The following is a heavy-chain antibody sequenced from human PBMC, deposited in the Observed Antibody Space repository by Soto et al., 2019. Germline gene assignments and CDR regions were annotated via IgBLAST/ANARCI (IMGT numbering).Heavy chain of an antibody. D-gene: IGHD3-3*01. V-gene: IGHV3-48*02. CDR1: GFTFSSYS. Sequence: GGSLRLSCAASGFTFSSYSMNWVRQAPGKGLEWVSYISSSSSTIYYADSVKGRFTISRDNAKNSLYLQMNSLRDEDTAVYYCARFMGAQYYDFWSGHYGMDAWGQGTTVTVSS. J-gene: IGHJ6*02. CDR2: ISSSSSTI. CDR3: ARFMGAQYYDFWSGHYGMDA.